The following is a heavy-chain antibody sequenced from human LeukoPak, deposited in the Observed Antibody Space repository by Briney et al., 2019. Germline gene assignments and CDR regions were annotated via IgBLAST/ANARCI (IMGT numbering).Heavy chain of an antibody. V-gene: IGHV4-59*01. CDR1: GGSISSYY. CDR3: ARGGEWLAHYYFDY. Sequence: SETLSLTXTVSGGSISSYYWSWIRQPPGKGLEWIGYIYYSGSTNYNPSLKSRVTISVDTSKNQFSLKLSSVTAADTAVYYCARGGEWLAHYYFDYWGQGTLVTVSS. J-gene: IGHJ4*02. D-gene: IGHD6-19*01. CDR2: IYYSGST.